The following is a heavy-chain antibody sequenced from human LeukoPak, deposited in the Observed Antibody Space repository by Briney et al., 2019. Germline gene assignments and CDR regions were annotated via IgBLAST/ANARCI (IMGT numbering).Heavy chain of an antibody. Sequence: GRSLRLSCAASGLTFSSYWMSWVRQAPGKGLEWVANIKQDGSEKHYVDSVTGRFTISRDNTKNSLYLQMNSLRADDTAVYYCARDLAGPPQEAFDIWGQGTMVTVSS. CDR2: IKQDGSEK. J-gene: IGHJ3*02. V-gene: IGHV3-7*01. CDR1: GLTFSSYW. CDR3: ARDLAGPPQEAFDI.